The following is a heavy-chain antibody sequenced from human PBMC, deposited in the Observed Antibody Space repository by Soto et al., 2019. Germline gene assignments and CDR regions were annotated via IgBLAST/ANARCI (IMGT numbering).Heavy chain of an antibody. CDR3: ATWGGYDTNQFDY. J-gene: IGHJ4*02. V-gene: IGHV1-24*01. Sequence: ASVKVSCKVSGYTLTELSMHWVRQAPGKGLEWVGGFDPEDGETIYAQKFQGRVTMTEDTSTDTAYMELSSLRSEDTAVYYCATWGGYDTNQFDYWGQGTLVTVSS. CDR2: FDPEDGET. CDR1: GYTLTELS. D-gene: IGHD5-12*01.